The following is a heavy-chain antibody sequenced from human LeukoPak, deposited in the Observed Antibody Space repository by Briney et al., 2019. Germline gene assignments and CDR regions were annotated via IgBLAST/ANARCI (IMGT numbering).Heavy chain of an antibody. Sequence: GGSLRLSCAASGLTFTSDAMGWVRQAPGKGLECVSGIGSSGGSTYYADSVKGRFTISRDNSKTTLYLQMNSLRAEDTAVYYCAKGGLHYFDYWGQGTLVTVSS. CDR2: IGSSGGST. J-gene: IGHJ4*02. D-gene: IGHD2-15*01. CDR1: GLTFTSDA. CDR3: AKGGLHYFDY. V-gene: IGHV3-23*01.